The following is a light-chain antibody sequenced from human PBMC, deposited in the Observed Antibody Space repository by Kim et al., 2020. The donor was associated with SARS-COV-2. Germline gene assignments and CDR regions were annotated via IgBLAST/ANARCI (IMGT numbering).Light chain of an antibody. V-gene: IGLV1-40*01. CDR2: GNS. J-gene: IGLJ2*01. Sequence: VTRACTGSSSNIGAGYDVHWYQRLPGTAPKLLIYGNSNRPSGVPDRFSGSKSGTSASLAITGLQAEDEADYYCQSYDSSLSAYVVFGGGTQLTVL. CDR3: QSYDSSLSAYVV. CDR1: SSNIGAGYD.